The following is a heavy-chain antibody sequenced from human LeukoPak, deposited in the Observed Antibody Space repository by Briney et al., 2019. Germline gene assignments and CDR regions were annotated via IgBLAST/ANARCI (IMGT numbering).Heavy chain of an antibody. CDR2: ISAYNGNT. CDR3: ARVEVRGVYYYYYYMDV. J-gene: IGHJ6*03. V-gene: IGHV1-18*01. D-gene: IGHD3-10*01. Sequence: ASVKVSCTASGYTFTSYGISWVRQAPGQGLEWMGWISAYNGNTNYAQKLQGRVTMTTDTSTSTAYMELRSLRSDDTAVYYCARVEVRGVYYYYYYMDVWGKGTTVTISS. CDR1: GYTFTSYG.